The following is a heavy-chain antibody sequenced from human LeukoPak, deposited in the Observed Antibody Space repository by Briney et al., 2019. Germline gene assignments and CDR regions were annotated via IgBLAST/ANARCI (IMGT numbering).Heavy chain of an antibody. D-gene: IGHD1-26*01. CDR1: GFTFSSYW. Sequence: PGGSLRLSCAASGFTFSSYWMHWVRQAPGKGLVWVSRINSDGSSTCYADSVKGRFTIPRDNAKNSLYLQMNSLRAEDTAVYYCARKMVGATENYFDYWGQGTLVTVSS. CDR2: INSDGSST. V-gene: IGHV3-74*01. J-gene: IGHJ4*02. CDR3: ARKMVGATENYFDY.